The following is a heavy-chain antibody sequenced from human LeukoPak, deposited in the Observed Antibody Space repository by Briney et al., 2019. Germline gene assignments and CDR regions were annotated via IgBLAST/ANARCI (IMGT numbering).Heavy chain of an antibody. CDR1: GFTFSSYA. V-gene: IGHV3-23*01. D-gene: IGHD2-15*01. J-gene: IGHJ4*02. CDR3: ARQLGHCSGGTCYFDF. CDR2: ISGSGGST. Sequence: GGSLRLSCAASGFTFSSYAMSWVRQAPGKGLEWVSAISGSGGSTYYADSVEGRFTISRDNSKNTVYLQMNSLRVEDTAAYYCARQLGHCSGGTCYFDFWGQGTLVTVSS.